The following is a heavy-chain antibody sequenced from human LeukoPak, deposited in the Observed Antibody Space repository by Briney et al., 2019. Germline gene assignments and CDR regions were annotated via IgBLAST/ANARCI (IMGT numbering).Heavy chain of an antibody. V-gene: IGHV3-21*01. CDR2: ISSSSSYI. CDR3: ASHPWQYQLGQVENP. J-gene: IGHJ5*02. Sequence: PGGSLRLSCAASGFTFSSYSMHWVRQAPGKGLEWVSSISSSSSYIYYADSVKGRFTISRDNAKNSLYLQMNSLRAEDTAVYYCASHPWQYQLGQVENPWGQGTLVTVSS. D-gene: IGHD2-2*01. CDR1: GFTFSSYS.